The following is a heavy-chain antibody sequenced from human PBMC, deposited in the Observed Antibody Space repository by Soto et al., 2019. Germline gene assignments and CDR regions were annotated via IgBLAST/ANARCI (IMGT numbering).Heavy chain of an antibody. J-gene: IGHJ6*02. CDR1: GFTFSSYS. V-gene: IGHV3-48*02. CDR3: ARDRASIAAAGAYYGMDV. Sequence: GGSLRLSCAASGFTFSSYSMNWVRQAPGKGLEWVSYISSSSSTIYYADSVKGRFTISRDNAKNSRYLQMNSLRDEDTAVYYCARDRASIAAAGAYYGMDVWGQGTTVTVSS. D-gene: IGHD6-13*01. CDR2: ISSSSSTI.